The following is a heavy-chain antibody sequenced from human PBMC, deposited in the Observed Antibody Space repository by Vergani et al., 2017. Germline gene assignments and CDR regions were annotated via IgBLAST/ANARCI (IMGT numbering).Heavy chain of an antibody. CDR2: ISYDGSNK. CDR3: ARDNSDYSNYDEYYYYYYYMDV. Sequence: VQLLESGGGVVQPGRSLRLSCAASGFTFSSYAMHWVRQAPGKGLEWVAVISYDGSNKYYADSVKGRFTISRDNSKNTLYLQMNSLRAEDTAVYYCARDNSDYSNYDEYYYYYYYMDVWGKGTTVTVSS. V-gene: IGHV3-30-3*01. J-gene: IGHJ6*03. D-gene: IGHD4-11*01. CDR1: GFTFSSYA.